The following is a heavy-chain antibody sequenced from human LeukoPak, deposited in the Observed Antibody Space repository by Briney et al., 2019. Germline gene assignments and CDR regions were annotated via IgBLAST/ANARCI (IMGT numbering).Heavy chain of an antibody. V-gene: IGHV3-15*01. J-gene: IGHJ4*02. Sequence: PGGSLRLSCAASGFTFSNAWMSWVRQAPGKGLEWVGRIKSKTDGVTTHYTAPEKGRFTISRDDSKNTLYLQMNSLKTEDTAVYYCTTEFSGYDLPYYFDYWGQGPLVSVSS. D-gene: IGHD5-12*01. CDR1: GFTFSNAW. CDR3: TTEFSGYDLPYYFDY. CDR2: IKSKTDGVTT.